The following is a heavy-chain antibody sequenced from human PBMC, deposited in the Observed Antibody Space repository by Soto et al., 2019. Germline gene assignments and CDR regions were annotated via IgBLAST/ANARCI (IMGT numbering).Heavy chain of an antibody. Sequence: QITLKESGPTLVKPTQTLTLTCNFSGFSVSTGGVGVAWIRQPPGKALEWLALIYWDDDKRYSPFLQSRVTITKDTSKNQVVLTMTNMDPVDTATYYCAHKGGRGAGMDVWGQGTTVTVSS. J-gene: IGHJ6*02. CDR1: GFSVSTGGVG. CDR3: AHKGGRGAGMDV. V-gene: IGHV2-5*02. D-gene: IGHD2-15*01. CDR2: IYWDDDK.